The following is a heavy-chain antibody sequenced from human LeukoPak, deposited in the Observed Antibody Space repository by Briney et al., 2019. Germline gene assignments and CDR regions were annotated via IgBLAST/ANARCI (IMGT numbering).Heavy chain of an antibody. V-gene: IGHV3-15*01. J-gene: IGHJ3*02. CDR3: TTDLWYYDSSGPLDAFDI. D-gene: IGHD3-22*01. CDR2: IKSKTDGGTT. Sequence: GGSLRLSCAASGFTLSNAWMSWVRQAPGKGLEWVGRIKSKTDGGTTDYAAPVKGRFTISRDDSKNTLYLQMNSLKTEDTAVYYCTTDLWYYDSSGPLDAFDIWGQGTMVTVSS. CDR1: GFTLSNAW.